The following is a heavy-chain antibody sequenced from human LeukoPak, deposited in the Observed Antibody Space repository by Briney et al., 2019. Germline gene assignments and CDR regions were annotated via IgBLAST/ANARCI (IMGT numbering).Heavy chain of an antibody. CDR3: ARIRVRGVVVGSNAFDI. V-gene: IGHV2-70*11. Sequence: SGPALVKPTQTLTLTCTFSGFSLSTSGMCVSWIRQPPGQALEWLARIGWDDDKYFSTALKTRLTISKDTSKNQVVLTMTNMDPVDTGTYYCARIRVRGVVVGSNAFDIWGQGTLVTVSS. J-gene: IGHJ3*02. CDR2: IGWDDDK. D-gene: IGHD2-21*01. CDR1: GFSLSTSGMC.